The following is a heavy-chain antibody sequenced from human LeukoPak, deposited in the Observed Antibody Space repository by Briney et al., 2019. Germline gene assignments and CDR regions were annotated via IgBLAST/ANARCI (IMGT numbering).Heavy chain of an antibody. V-gene: IGHV3-73*01. Sequence: PGGSLRLSCAPSGLTLSGSAMHWVRQAYGEGREWVGRIRSKANSYATTYAASVKGRFTISRDDSKNTAYLQMNSLKTEDTAVYCCNRFALYCSGGSSPFGMDVWGQGTTVTVSS. CDR3: NRFALYCSGGSSPFGMDV. D-gene: IGHD2-15*01. CDR1: GLTLSGSA. J-gene: IGHJ6*02. CDR2: IRSKANSYAT.